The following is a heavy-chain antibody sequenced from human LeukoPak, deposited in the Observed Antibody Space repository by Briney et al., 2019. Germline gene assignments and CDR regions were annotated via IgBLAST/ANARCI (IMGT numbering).Heavy chain of an antibody. V-gene: IGHV3-30*18. CDR1: GFTFSRYG. CDR2: ISDDGNRK. CDR3: AKWSGDSGGYRIVY. Sequence: PGGSLRLSCAASGFTFSRYGMHWVRQAPGKGLEWVAAISDDGNRKYYADSVKGRFTISRDDSKSTVSLQMNSLRAEDTAVYYCAKWSGDSGGYRIVYWGQGTLVTVSS. J-gene: IGHJ4*02. D-gene: IGHD4-17*01.